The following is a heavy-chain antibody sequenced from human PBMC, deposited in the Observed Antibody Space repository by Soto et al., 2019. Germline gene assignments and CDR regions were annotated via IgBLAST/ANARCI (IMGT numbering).Heavy chain of an antibody. V-gene: IGHV1-2*02. CDR1: GYTFTGYY. D-gene: IGHD2-15*01. J-gene: IGHJ4*02. Sequence: GASVKVSCKASGYTFTGYYMHWVRQAPGQGLEWMGWINPNSGGTNYAQKFQGRVTMTRDTSISTAYMELSRLRSDDTAVYYCARGCSGGSCYYYFDYWGQGTLVTVSS. CDR2: INPNSGGT. CDR3: ARGCSGGSCYYYFDY.